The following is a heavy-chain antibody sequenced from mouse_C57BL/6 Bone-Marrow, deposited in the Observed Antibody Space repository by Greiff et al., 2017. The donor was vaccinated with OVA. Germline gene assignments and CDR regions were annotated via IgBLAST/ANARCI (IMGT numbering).Heavy chain of an antibody. CDR3: ARWAYYSNYVGY. CDR1: GYTFTSYW. J-gene: IGHJ2*01. V-gene: IGHV1-64*01. D-gene: IGHD2-5*01. CDR2: FHPNSGST. Sequence: QVQLQQPGAELVKPGASVKLSCKASGYTFTSYWMHWVKQRPGQGLEWIGMFHPNSGSTNYNEKFKSKATLTVDKSSSTAYMQLSSLTSEDSAVYYCARWAYYSNYVGYWDQGTTLTVSS.